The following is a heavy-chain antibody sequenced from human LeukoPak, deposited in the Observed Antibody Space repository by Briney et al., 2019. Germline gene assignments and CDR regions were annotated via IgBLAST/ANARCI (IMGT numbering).Heavy chain of an antibody. CDR3: AKGKDTSGYVGAALEF. Sequence: GGSLRLSCAASGFTFDDYAMHWVRQPPGEGLEWVSSISWNSDNVAYADSLKGRFAISRHNAKTSLYLQMNSLRPEDMALYYCAKGKDTSGYVGAALEFWGQGTLVIVSS. D-gene: IGHD3-22*01. V-gene: IGHV3-9*03. CDR2: ISWNSDNV. CDR1: GFTFDDYA. J-gene: IGHJ4*02.